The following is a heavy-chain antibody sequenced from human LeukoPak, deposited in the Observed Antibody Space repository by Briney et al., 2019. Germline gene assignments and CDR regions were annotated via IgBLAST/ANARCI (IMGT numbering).Heavy chain of an antibody. CDR2: IYYSGST. V-gene: IGHV4-59*01. D-gene: IGHD1-26*01. CDR3: ARVRSGSYYYYYGMDV. CDR1: GGSISSYY. Sequence: SETLSLTCTVSGGSISSYYWSWIRQPPGKGLEWIGYIYYSGSTNYNPSLKSRVTISVDTSKSQFSLKLSSVTAADTAVYYCARVRSGSYYYYYGMDVWGQGTTVTVSS. J-gene: IGHJ6*02.